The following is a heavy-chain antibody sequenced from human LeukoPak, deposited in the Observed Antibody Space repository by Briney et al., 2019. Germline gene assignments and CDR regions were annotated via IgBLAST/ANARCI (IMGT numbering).Heavy chain of an antibody. CDR2: INPNSGGT. Sequence: ASVKVSCKASGYTFTSYYMHWVRQAPGQGLEWMGIINPNSGGTNYAQKFQGRVTMTRDTSISTAYMELSRLRSDDTAVYYCAIQHPTVGATGNYWGQGTLVTVSS. CDR3: AIQHPTVGATGNY. J-gene: IGHJ4*02. CDR1: GYTFTSYY. D-gene: IGHD1-26*01. V-gene: IGHV1-2*02.